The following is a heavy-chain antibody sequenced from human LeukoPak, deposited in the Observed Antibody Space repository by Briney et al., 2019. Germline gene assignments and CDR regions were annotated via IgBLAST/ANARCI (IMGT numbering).Heavy chain of an antibody. CDR2: IYYSGST. Sequence: KSSETLSLTCTVSGGSISSSSYYWGWIRQPPGKGLEWIGSIYYSGSTYYNPSLKSRVTISVDTSKNQFSLKLSSVTAADTAVYYCARGKFTGNYYDSSGYDYWGQGTLVTVSS. D-gene: IGHD3-22*01. CDR1: GGSISSSSYY. V-gene: IGHV4-39*07. J-gene: IGHJ4*02. CDR3: ARGKFTGNYYDSSGYDY.